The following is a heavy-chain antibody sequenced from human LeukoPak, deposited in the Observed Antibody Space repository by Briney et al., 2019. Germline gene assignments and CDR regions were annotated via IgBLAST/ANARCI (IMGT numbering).Heavy chain of an antibody. CDR3: DCSSTSCYAWGNY. CDR2: IRNDGGGK. Sequence: SGGSLRVSCAASGFTLSNYAMHWVRQAPGKGLEWVAFIRNDGGGKSYADSARGRFTISRDHSKNILYLEMSSLRPEDKAVYYCDCSSTSCYAWGNYWGQGTLVTVSS. D-gene: IGHD2-2*01. V-gene: IGHV3-30*02. CDR1: GFTLSNYA. J-gene: IGHJ4*02.